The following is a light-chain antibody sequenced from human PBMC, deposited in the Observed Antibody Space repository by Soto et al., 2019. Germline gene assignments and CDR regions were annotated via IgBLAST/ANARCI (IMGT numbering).Light chain of an antibody. V-gene: IGKV1-33*01. CDR1: QDISTY. Sequence: DIPMTQSPSSLSASVGDRVTITCQASQDISTYLNWFQQKPGKDPKLLIYDASNLETGVPSRFSGSGSGTDFTFTISSLQPEDIATYYCPQYDNLPRLTFGPGTKVDIK. CDR2: DAS. J-gene: IGKJ3*01. CDR3: PQYDNLPRLT.